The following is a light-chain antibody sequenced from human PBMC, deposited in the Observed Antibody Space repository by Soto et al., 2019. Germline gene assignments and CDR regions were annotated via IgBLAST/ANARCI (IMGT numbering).Light chain of an antibody. Sequence: QSALTQPPSASGSPGQSVTISCTGTSSDVGAYNYVSWYQQHAGKAPKLVIHEVTKRPSGVPDRFSGSKSANTASLTVSGLQAEDEADYYCSSFASSNTWVFGGRTKLTVL. V-gene: IGLV2-8*01. CDR3: SSFASSNTWV. CDR1: SSDVGAYNY. J-gene: IGLJ3*02. CDR2: EVT.